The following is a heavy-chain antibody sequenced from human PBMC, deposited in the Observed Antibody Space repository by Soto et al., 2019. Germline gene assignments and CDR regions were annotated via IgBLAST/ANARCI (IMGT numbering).Heavy chain of an antibody. CDR3: ARGLRRTMVPLDY. CDR2: IWYDGSNK. CDR1: GFTFSSYG. V-gene: IGHV3-33*01. D-gene: IGHD3-10*01. Sequence: QVQLVESGGGVVQPGRSLRLSCAASGFTFSSYGMHWVRQAPGKWLEWVAVIWYDGSNKYYADSVKGRFTISRDNSKNTLYLQMNSLRAEDTAVYYCARGLRRTMVPLDYWGQGTLVTVSS. J-gene: IGHJ4*02.